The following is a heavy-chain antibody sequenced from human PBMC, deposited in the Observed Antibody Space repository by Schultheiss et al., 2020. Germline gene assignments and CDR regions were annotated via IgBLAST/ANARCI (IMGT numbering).Heavy chain of an antibody. CDR2: INHSGST. V-gene: IGHV4-34*01. D-gene: IGHD3-10*01. J-gene: IGHJ4*02. Sequence: SETLSLTCAVYGGSFSGYYWSWIRQPPGKGLEWIGEINHSGSTNYNPSLKSRVTISVDTSKNQFSLKLSSVTAADTAVYYCARALPHIYGSGSYYNDDVFDYWGKGTLVTVSS. CDR1: GGSFSGYY. CDR3: ARALPHIYGSGSYYNDDVFDY.